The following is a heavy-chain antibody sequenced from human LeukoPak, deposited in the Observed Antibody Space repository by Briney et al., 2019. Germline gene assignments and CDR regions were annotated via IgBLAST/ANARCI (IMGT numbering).Heavy chain of an antibody. CDR1: GGTFTSYA. D-gene: IGHD3-22*01. Sequence: ASVKVSCKASGGTFTSYAIRWVRQAPGQGLEWMGGIIPIFGTANYAQKFQGRVTITADKSTSTAYMELSSLRSEDTAVYYCARSDYYDSSGYYHYWGQGTLVTVSS. CDR3: ARSDYYDSSGYYHY. V-gene: IGHV1-69*06. J-gene: IGHJ4*02. CDR2: IIPIFGTA.